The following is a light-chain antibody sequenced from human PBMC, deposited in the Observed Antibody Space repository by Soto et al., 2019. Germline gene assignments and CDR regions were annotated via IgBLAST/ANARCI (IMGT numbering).Light chain of an antibody. CDR1: SSDVGSYNL. CDR3: CSYAGSSTFNVV. Sequence: QSALTQPASVSGSPGQSITISCTGTSSDVGSYNLVSWYQQHPGKAPKLMIYEGSKRPSGVSNRFSGSKSGNTASLTISGLHAEDDADYYCCSYAGSSTFNVVFGGGTKVTVL. V-gene: IGLV2-23*03. CDR2: EGS. J-gene: IGLJ2*01.